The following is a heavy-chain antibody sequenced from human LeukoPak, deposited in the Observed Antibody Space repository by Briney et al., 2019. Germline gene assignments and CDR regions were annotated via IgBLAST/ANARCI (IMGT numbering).Heavy chain of an antibody. D-gene: IGHD6-13*01. CDR1: GGSISSSSYY. Sequence: PSETLSLTCTVSGGSISSSSYYWGWIRQPPGKGLEWIGSIYYSGSTYYNPSLKSRVTISVDTSKNQFSLKLSSVTAADTAVYYCARAVYSSSWYLASFDYWGQGTLVTVSS. CDR2: IYYSGST. CDR3: ARAVYSSSWYLASFDY. V-gene: IGHV4-39*07. J-gene: IGHJ4*02.